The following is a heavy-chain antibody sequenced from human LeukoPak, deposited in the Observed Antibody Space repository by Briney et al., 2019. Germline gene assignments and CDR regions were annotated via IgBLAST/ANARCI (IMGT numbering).Heavy chain of an antibody. J-gene: IGHJ4*02. CDR3: ARPGATTAVGATQDYYFDY. CDR2: INHSGST. V-gene: IGHV4-34*01. CDR1: GGSFSGYY. Sequence: KPSETLSLTCAVYGGSFSGYYWSWIRQPPGKGLEWIGEINHSGSTNYNPSLKSRVTISVDTSKNQFSLKLSSVTAADTAVYYCARPGATTAVGATQDYYFDYWGQGTLVTVSS. D-gene: IGHD1-26*01.